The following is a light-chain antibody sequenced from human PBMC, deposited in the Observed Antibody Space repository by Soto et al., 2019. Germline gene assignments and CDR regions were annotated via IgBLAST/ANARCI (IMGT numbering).Light chain of an antibody. Sequence: QSALIQPRSVSGSPGQSVTISCTGTISDVGGYHYVSWYQQHPGKAPKRVIFDVSQRPSGVPDRFSGSKSGNTASLTISGXXAEDEAEYYCCSYAGSYTLVFGGGTKLTVL. CDR1: ISDVGGYHY. CDR3: CSYAGSYTLV. V-gene: IGLV2-11*01. J-gene: IGLJ2*01. CDR2: DVS.